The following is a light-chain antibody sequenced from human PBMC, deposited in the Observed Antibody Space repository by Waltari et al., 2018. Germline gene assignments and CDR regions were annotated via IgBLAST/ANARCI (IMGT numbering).Light chain of an antibody. V-gene: IGKV1-39*01. J-gene: IGKJ1*01. CDR3: QKSSSTPPWT. CDR2: AAS. CDR1: QSISIY. Sequence: DIQMTQSPSSLSASVGERATITCRASQSISIYLNWYQQKPGKAPKLLIYAASTLQSGVPSRFSGSGSGTDFTLTISSLQPEDFATYYCQKSSSTPPWTFGQGTKLEIK.